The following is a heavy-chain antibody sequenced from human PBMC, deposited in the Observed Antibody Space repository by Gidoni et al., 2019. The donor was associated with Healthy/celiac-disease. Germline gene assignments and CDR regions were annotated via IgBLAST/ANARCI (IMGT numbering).Heavy chain of an antibody. Sequence: QVQLVESGGGVVQPGGPLRLSCAGSGVTFRSSGMHWVRQAPGNGLEWVAVIWYDGSNKYYADSVKGRFTISRDNSKNTLYLQMNSLRAEDTAVYYCARIAGYCSGGSCPNFYYYGMDVWGQGTTVTVSS. D-gene: IGHD2-15*01. CDR2: IWYDGSNK. CDR3: ARIAGYCSGGSCPNFYYYGMDV. CDR1: GVTFRSSG. V-gene: IGHV3-33*01. J-gene: IGHJ6*02.